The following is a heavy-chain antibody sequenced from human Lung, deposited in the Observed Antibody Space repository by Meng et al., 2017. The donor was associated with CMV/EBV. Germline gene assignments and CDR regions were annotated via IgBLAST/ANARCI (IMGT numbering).Heavy chain of an antibody. Sequence: QVQLQLSGPGVGKPSGSLSLSCAVSGGPISSSNGWGWVRQPPGKGLGWIGEIYHSGSTNYNPSLKSRVTISVDKSKNQFSLKLSSVTAADTAVYYCARVVTALWGYYFDYWGQGTLVTVSS. CDR1: GGPISSSNG. CDR3: ARVVTALWGYYFDY. V-gene: IGHV4-4*02. J-gene: IGHJ4*02. D-gene: IGHD2-21*02. CDR2: IYHSGST.